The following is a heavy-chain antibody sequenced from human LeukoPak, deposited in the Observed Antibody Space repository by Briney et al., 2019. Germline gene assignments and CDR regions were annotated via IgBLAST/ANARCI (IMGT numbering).Heavy chain of an antibody. CDR3: TRDMEYPGAGFDY. D-gene: IGHD3-3*01. V-gene: IGHV4-4*02. Sequence: PSGTLSLTCAVSGGSISTAHWWNWVRQPPGKGLEWIGSVYSSGSIYYNPSLRSQITISIDTSKNQFSLKLTSVAAADTAMYYCTRDMEYPGAGFDYWGQGIPVTVSS. CDR1: GGSISTAHW. CDR2: VYSSGSI. J-gene: IGHJ4*02.